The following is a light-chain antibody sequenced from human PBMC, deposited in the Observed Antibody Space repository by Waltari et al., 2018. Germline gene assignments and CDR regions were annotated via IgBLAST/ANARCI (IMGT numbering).Light chain of an antibody. CDR3: MQALQTPYT. V-gene: IGKV2-28*01. CDR1: QSLLQSNGYNY. J-gene: IGKJ2*01. CDR2: LGS. Sequence: DIVMTQSPLSLSVTPGEAASISCRSSQSLLQSNGYNYLDWYLQKPGQSPQLLIYLGSNRASGVPDRFSGSASGTDFTLKISRVEAEDVGVYYCMQALQTPYTFGQGTKLEIK.